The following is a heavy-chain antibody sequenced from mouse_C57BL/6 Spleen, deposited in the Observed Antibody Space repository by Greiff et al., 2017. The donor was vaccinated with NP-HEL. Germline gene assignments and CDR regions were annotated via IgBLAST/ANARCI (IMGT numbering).Heavy chain of an antibody. D-gene: IGHD2-5*01. V-gene: IGHV1-52*01. CDR1: GYTFTSYW. CDR3: ARPYYSNWYFDV. CDR2: IDPSDSET. Sequence: QVQLKQPGAELVRPGSSVKLSCKASGYTFTSYWMHWVKQRPIQGLEWIGNIDPSDSETHYNQKFKDKATLTVDKSSSTAYMQLSSLTSEDSAVYYCARPYYSNWYFDVWGTGTTVTVSS. J-gene: IGHJ1*03.